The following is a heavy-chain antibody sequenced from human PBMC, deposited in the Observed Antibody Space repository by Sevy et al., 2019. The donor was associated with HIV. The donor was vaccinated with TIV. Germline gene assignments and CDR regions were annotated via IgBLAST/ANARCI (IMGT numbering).Heavy chain of an antibody. Sequence: GGSLRLSCAASGFAFYDYSMSWNRQAPGKGLEWVATLSFGCGKINYADSVKGRFTISRDNSKNSFYLQMDNLRVEDTALYYCAREGCTRPHDYWVQGTRVTVSS. J-gene: IGHJ4*02. CDR1: GFAFYDYS. D-gene: IGHD2-8*01. V-gene: IGHV3-23*01. CDR2: LSFGCGKI. CDR3: AREGCTRPHDY.